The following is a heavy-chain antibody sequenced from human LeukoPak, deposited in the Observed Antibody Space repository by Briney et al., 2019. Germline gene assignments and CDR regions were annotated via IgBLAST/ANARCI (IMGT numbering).Heavy chain of an antibody. CDR1: GGSISSYY. CDR3: ARGEYFSYYYGSGSYSGLDY. V-gene: IGHV4-59*08. CDR2: IYYSGNT. Sequence: SETLSLTCTVSGGSISSYYWSWIRQPPGKGLEWIGYIYYSGNTNYNPSLKSRVTISVDTSKNQFSLKLSSVTAADTAVYYCARGEYFSYYYGSGSYSGLDYWGQGTLVIVSS. D-gene: IGHD3-10*01. J-gene: IGHJ4*02.